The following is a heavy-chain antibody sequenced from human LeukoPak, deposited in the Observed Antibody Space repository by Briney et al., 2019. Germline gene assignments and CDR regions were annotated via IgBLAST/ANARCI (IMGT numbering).Heavy chain of an antibody. CDR1: GFTFSSYW. Sequence: GGSLRLSCAASGFTFSSYWMHWVRQAPGKGLVWVSRINSDGSSTNYADSVKGRFTISRDNAKNTLYLQMNSLRAEDTAVYYCAREASIAVAGPHFDYWGQGTLVTVSS. J-gene: IGHJ4*02. D-gene: IGHD6-19*01. CDR2: INSDGSST. CDR3: AREASIAVAGPHFDY. V-gene: IGHV3-74*01.